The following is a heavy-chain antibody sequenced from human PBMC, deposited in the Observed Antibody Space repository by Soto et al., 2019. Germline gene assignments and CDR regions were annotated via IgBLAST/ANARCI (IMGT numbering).Heavy chain of an antibody. V-gene: IGHV3-21*01. CDR1: GFTFSSYS. D-gene: IGHD1-1*01. CDR3: AAEGTLNWFDH. CDR2: ISSGGINI. Sequence: KTGGSLRLSCAASGFTFSSYSRNWVRQAPGKGLEWVSSISSGGINIYYADSVKGRITSSRDNAKNSLYLQMNSLRAEDTAVYYCAAEGTLNWFDHWGQATLVTVSS. J-gene: IGHJ5*02.